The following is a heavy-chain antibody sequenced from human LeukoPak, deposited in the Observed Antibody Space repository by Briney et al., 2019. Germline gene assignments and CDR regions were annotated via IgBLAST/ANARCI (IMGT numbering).Heavy chain of an antibody. Sequence: SETLSLTCAVYGGSFSGYYWSWIRQPPGKGLEWIGEINHSGSTNYNPSLKSRVTISVDTSMNQFSLKLSSVTAADTAVYYCARDKGYSSDYWGQGTLVTVSS. CDR1: GGSFSGYY. D-gene: IGHD2-15*01. V-gene: IGHV4-34*01. CDR3: ARDKGYSSDY. J-gene: IGHJ4*02. CDR2: INHSGST.